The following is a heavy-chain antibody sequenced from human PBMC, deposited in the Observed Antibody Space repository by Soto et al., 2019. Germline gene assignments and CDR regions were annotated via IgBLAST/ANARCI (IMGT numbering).Heavy chain of an antibody. CDR1: GGSISSGDYY. J-gene: IGHJ6*02. V-gene: IGHV4-30-4*01. CDR3: ARDPKGSYYGMDV. Sequence: SETLSLTCTVSGGSISSGDYYWSWIRQPPGKGLEWIGYIYYSGSTYYNPSFKSRVTISVDTSKNQFSLKLSSVTAADTAVYYCARDPKGSYYGMDVWGQGTTVTAP. CDR2: IYYSGST.